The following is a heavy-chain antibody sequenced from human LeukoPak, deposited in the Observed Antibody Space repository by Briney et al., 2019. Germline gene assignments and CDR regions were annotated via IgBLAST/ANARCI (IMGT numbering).Heavy chain of an antibody. V-gene: IGHV3-23*01. J-gene: IGHJ4*02. CDR3: ARDPVEWELLLDY. CDR2: ISGSGGST. Sequence: GGSLRLSCAASGFTFSSYAMSWVRQAPGKGLEWVSAISGSGGSTYYADSVKGRFTISRDNARNSVYLQMASLRVEDTAVYYCARDPVEWELLLDYWGQGTLVTVSS. D-gene: IGHD1-26*01. CDR1: GFTFSSYA.